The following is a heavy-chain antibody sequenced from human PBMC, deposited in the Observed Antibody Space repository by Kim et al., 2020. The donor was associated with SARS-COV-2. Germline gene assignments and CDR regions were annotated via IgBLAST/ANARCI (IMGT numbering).Heavy chain of an antibody. V-gene: IGHV3-49*04. D-gene: IGHD6-19*01. Sequence: GGSLRLSCTASGFSFGDYAMTWVRQAPGKGLEWVGFIRIRPYGGTTEYAASVKGRFTISRDDSKNIAYLQMNSLKTEDTAVYYCSRGGDGGWSDYWGQGTLVTVSS. CDR2: IRIRPYGGTT. CDR1: GFSFGDYA. J-gene: IGHJ4*02. CDR3: SRGGDGGWSDY.